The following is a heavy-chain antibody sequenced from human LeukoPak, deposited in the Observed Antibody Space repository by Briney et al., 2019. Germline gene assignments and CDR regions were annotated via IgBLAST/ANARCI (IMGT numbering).Heavy chain of an antibody. Sequence: PSETLSLTCTVSGGSISSSSYYWGWIRQPPGKGLEWIGSIYYSGSTYYNPSLKSRVTISVDTSKNQFSLKLSSVTAADTAVYYCARNGIRGYSYGGLDYWGQGTLVTVSS. CDR3: ARNGIRGYSYGGLDY. V-gene: IGHV4-39*01. CDR2: IYYSGST. J-gene: IGHJ4*02. D-gene: IGHD5-18*01. CDR1: GGSISSSSYY.